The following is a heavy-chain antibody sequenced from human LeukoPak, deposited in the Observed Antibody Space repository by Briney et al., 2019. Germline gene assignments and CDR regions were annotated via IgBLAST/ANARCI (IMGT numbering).Heavy chain of an antibody. Sequence: SETLSLTCAVYGGSFSGYYLSWIRQPPGKGLEWIGEINHSGSTNYNPSLKSRVTILVDTSKNQFSLKLSSVTAADTAVYYCARALDSSGYPFDYWGQGTLVTVSS. CDR3: ARALDSSGYPFDY. D-gene: IGHD3-22*01. CDR1: GGSFSGYY. V-gene: IGHV4-34*01. J-gene: IGHJ4*02. CDR2: INHSGST.